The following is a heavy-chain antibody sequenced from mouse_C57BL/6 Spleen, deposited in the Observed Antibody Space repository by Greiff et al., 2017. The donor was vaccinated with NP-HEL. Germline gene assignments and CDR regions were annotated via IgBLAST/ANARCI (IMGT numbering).Heavy chain of an antibody. Sequence: VQLQQSGAELVRPGTSVKVSCKASGYAFTNYLIEWVKQRPGQGLEWIGVINPGSGGTNYNEKFKGKATLTADKSSSTAYMQLSSLTSEDAAVYFCARGRANWGFDYWGQGTTLTVSS. CDR3: ARGRANWGFDY. J-gene: IGHJ2*01. D-gene: IGHD4-1*01. CDR1: GYAFTNYL. V-gene: IGHV1-54*01. CDR2: INPGSGGT.